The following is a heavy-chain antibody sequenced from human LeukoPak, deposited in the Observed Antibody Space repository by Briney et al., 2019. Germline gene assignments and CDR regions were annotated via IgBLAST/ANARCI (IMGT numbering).Heavy chain of an antibody. V-gene: IGHV3-23*01. J-gene: IGHJ3*02. CDR1: GFTFSNYD. CDR3: AKDVYGDYFITDACDI. Sequence: GGSLRLSCAASGFTFSNYDMTWVRQAPGKGLEWVSTISGSGGSTSYADSVKGRLIISRDNSKNTLYLQMNSLRAEDTALYYCAKDVYGDYFITDACDIWGQGTMVTVSS. CDR2: ISGSGGST. D-gene: IGHD4-17*01.